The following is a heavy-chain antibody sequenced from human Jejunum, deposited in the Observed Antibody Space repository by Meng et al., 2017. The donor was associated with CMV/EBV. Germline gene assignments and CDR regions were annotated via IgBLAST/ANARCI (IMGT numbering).Heavy chain of an antibody. Sequence: TVSGGSSTNGGYYWGWLRLPPGRGLEWVGYIYYTGSTYYNPSLESRVVISVDKAKNQFSLRMNSVTAADTAIYYCAAVLVTRYFFDYWSQGTLVTVSS. J-gene: IGHJ4*01. D-gene: IGHD4-23*01. CDR1: GGSSTNGGYY. V-gene: IGHV4-30-4*01. CDR3: AAVLVTRYFFDY. CDR2: IYYTGST.